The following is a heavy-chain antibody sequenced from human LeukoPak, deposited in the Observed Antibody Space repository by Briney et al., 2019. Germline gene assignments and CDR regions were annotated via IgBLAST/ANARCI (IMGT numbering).Heavy chain of an antibody. Sequence: ASVKVSCKASGYTFTGYYMHWVRQAPGQGLGWMGWINPNSGGTNYAQKFQGRVTMTRDTSISTAYMELSRLRSDDTAVYYCARGYYDSSGYYLTLDYWGQGTLVTVSS. D-gene: IGHD3-22*01. CDR1: GYTFTGYY. J-gene: IGHJ4*02. CDR2: INPNSGGT. V-gene: IGHV1-2*02. CDR3: ARGYYDSSGYYLTLDY.